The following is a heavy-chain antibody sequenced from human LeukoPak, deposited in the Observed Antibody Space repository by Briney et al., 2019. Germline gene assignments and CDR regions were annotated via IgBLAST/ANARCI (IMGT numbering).Heavy chain of an antibody. J-gene: IGHJ4*02. CDR1: GFTFSSYA. V-gene: IGHV3-23*01. CDR2: ISGSGGNT. Sequence: GGSLRLSCATSGFTFSSYAMSWVRQAPGKGLEWVSSISGSGGNTYYADSVKGRFTISRDNSKNTLYLQMNSLRAEDTAVYYCAKDRVPLAARPLHFDYWGQGTLVTVSS. CDR3: AKDRVPLAARPLHFDY. D-gene: IGHD6-6*01.